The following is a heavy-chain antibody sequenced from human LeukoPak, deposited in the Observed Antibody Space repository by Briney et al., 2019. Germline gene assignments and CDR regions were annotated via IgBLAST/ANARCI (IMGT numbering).Heavy chain of an antibody. J-gene: IGHJ4*02. CDR1: GGSISSSSYY. Sequence: PSETLSLTCTVSGGSISSSSYYWGWIRQPPGKGLEWIGNIYYSGRTYYNPSLKSRVTISVDTSKNQFSLKLSSVTAADTAVYYCANAYGGYGDYAFDYWGQGTLLTVSS. D-gene: IGHD4-17*01. CDR2: IYYSGRT. CDR3: ANAYGGYGDYAFDY. V-gene: IGHV4-39*01.